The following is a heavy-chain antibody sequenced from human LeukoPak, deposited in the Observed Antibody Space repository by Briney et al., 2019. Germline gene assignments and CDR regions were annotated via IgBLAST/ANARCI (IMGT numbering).Heavy chain of an antibody. Sequence: PSETLSLTCTVSGGSISSSSYYWGWIRQPPGKGLEWIGSIYYSGSTFYNPPLKSRVTISVDTSKNQFSLKLSSVTAADTAVYYCASSPVDILTGRYSDYWGQGTLVTVSS. CDR2: IYYSGST. V-gene: IGHV4-39*01. J-gene: IGHJ4*02. CDR1: GGSISSSSYY. D-gene: IGHD3-9*01. CDR3: ASSPVDILTGRYSDY.